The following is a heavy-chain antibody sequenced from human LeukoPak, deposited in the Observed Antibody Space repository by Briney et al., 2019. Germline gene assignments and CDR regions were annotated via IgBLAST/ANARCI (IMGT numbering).Heavy chain of an antibody. J-gene: IGHJ6*02. Sequence: PSETLSLTCTVSGGSISSSSYYWGWIHQPPGKGLEWIGSIYYSGSTYYNPSLKSRVTISVDTSKNQFSLKLSSVTAADTAVYYCARGKRVVRRWSYGMDVWGQGTTVTVSS. CDR2: IYYSGST. CDR3: ARGKRVVRRWSYGMDV. D-gene: IGHD2-2*01. V-gene: IGHV4-39*01. CDR1: GGSISSSSYY.